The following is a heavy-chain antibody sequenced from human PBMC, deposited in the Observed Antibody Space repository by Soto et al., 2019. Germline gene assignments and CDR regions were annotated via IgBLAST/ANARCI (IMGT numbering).Heavy chain of an antibody. CDR3: ARSGARPGDYYYGMDV. J-gene: IGHJ6*02. Sequence: QVQLVQSGAEVKKPGSSVKVSCKASGGTVSSYAISWVRQAPGQGLERMGGIIPIFGTADYAQKFQGRVTITADESTSTAEMELSSLRSADTAVYYCARSGARPGDYYYGMDVWGQGTTVTVSS. D-gene: IGHD3-10*01. CDR1: GGTVSSYA. CDR2: IIPIFGTA. V-gene: IGHV1-69*12.